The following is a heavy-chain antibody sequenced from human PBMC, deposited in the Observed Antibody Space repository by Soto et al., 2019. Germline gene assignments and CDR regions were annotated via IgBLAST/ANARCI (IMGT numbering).Heavy chain of an antibody. CDR2: IKQDGSEK. D-gene: IGHD6-6*01. V-gene: IGHV3-7*05. CDR3: ARDRVLYSSSSGWGL. Sequence: GGSLRLSCAASGFTFSSYWMSWVRQAPGKGLEWVANIKQDGSEKYYVDSVKGRFTISRDNAKNSLYLQMNSLGAEDTAVYYCARDRVLYSSSSGWGLWGQGTLVTVSS. CDR1: GFTFSSYW. J-gene: IGHJ4*02.